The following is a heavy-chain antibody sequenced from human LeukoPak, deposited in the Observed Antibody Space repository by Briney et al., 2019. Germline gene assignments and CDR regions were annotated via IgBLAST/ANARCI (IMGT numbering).Heavy chain of an antibody. CDR3: ARGSSSSAYYYYYGMDV. V-gene: IGHV1-8*01. J-gene: IGHJ6*02. CDR1: GYTFTSYD. Sequence: ASVKVSCKASGYTFTSYDINWVRQATGQGLEWMGWMNPNSGNTGYAQKFQGRVTMTRNTSISTAYMELSSLRSEDTAVYYCARGSSSSAYYYYYGMDVWGQGTTVTVSS. CDR2: MNPNSGNT. D-gene: IGHD6-6*01.